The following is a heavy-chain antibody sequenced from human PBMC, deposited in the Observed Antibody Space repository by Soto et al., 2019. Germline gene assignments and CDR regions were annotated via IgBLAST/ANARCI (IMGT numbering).Heavy chain of an antibody. CDR3: ARGTTGRITELYFDY. CDR2: IYPGDSDT. J-gene: IGHJ4*02. D-gene: IGHD1-7*01. CDR1: GYSFTSYW. Sequence: GESLKISCKGSGYSFTSYWIGWVRQMPGKGLEWMGIIYPGDSDTRYSPSFQGQVTISADKSISTAYLQWSSLKASDTAMYYCARGTTGRITELYFDYWGQGTLVTVSS. V-gene: IGHV5-51*01.